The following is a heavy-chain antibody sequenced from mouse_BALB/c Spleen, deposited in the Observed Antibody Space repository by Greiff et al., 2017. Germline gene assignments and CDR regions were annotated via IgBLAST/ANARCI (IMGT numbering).Heavy chain of an antibody. D-gene: IGHD2-10*02. V-gene: IGHV5-12-1*01. Sequence: DVHLVESGGGLVKPGGSLKLSCAASGFAFSSYDMSWVRQTPEKRLEWVAYISSGGGSTYYPDTVKGRFTISRDNAKNTLYLQMSSLKSEDTAMYYCARHREYGNYAWFAYWGQGTLVTVSA. CDR2: ISSGGGST. CDR1: GFAFSSYD. CDR3: ARHREYGNYAWFAY. J-gene: IGHJ3*01.